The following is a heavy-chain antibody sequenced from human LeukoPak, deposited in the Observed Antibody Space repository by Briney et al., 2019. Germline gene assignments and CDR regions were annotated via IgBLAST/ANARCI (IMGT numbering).Heavy chain of an antibody. D-gene: IGHD6-13*01. V-gene: IGHV1-8*01. J-gene: IGHJ4*02. CDR2: MSPNNGNT. Sequence: ASVNVSCTTSGYTFTNYDINWVRQATGQGLEWLGWMSPNNGNTGYAQKFQGRVTMTRDTSINTAYMELSSLRSEGTAVYYCARGRGVAAAGSGYWGQGTLVTVSS. CDR1: GYTFTNYD. CDR3: ARGRGVAAAGSGY.